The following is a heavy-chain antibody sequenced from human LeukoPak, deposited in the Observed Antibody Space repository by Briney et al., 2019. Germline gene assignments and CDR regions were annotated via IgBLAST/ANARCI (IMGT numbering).Heavy chain of an antibody. J-gene: IGHJ4*02. CDR1: GFSLSKSGVG. Sequence: SDPTLVNPTQTLTLICTFSGFSLSKSGVGVVWILQTLGKALEWLALIYWDDDTCYIPSLKSTLTITKDPPKNQVVLTMTNMQPVDTATYYRPHSGSYGLIFFDYWGQGTLVTVSS. V-gene: IGHV2-5*02. D-gene: IGHD5-18*01. CDR2: IYWDDDT. CDR3: PHSGSYGLIFFDY.